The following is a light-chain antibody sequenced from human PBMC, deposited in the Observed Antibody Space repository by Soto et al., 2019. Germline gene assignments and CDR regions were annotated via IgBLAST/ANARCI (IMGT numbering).Light chain of an antibody. J-gene: IGKJ3*01. CDR1: QDISNY. CDR3: QKYNSPPFT. V-gene: IGKV1-27*01. Sequence: DIQMTQSPSSLSASVGDRVSITCRASQDISNYLAWYQQKPGNIPNLLIYDASTLQSGVPSRFSGSGSGTDFTLTISSLQPADVATYYCQKYNSPPFTFGPGTKVDFK. CDR2: DAS.